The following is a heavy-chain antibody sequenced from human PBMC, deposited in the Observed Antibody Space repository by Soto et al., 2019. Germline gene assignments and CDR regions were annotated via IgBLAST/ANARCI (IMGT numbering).Heavy chain of an antibody. CDR3: ARHGDYFFDF. CDR1: GASVSSGNW. D-gene: IGHD2-21*01. Sequence: QVQLQESGPGLLKPYGTLFLTCAVSGASVSSGNWWSWVRQPPGKGLEWIGELHPSGNPNYNPSLKSRVSVSVDKSKNQLTLHLNSLTAADTAVYFCARHGDYFFDFWGQGTLVIVSS. V-gene: IGHV4-4*02. CDR2: LHPSGNP. J-gene: IGHJ4*02.